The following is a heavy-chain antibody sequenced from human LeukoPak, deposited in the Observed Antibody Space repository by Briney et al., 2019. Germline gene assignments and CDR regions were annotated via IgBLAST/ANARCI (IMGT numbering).Heavy chain of an antibody. Sequence: GGSLRLSCAASGFTFRIFGLNWVRQAPGKGPEWVSYIDARSGITYYADSVQGRFTISRDDARESVFLQLDGLRVDDTAVYYCARTYDFGRGPPGDAFDNWGPGTWVIVSS. V-gene: IGHV3-48*04. CDR1: GFTFRIFG. D-gene: IGHD3-3*01. CDR2: IDARSGIT. J-gene: IGHJ3*02. CDR3: ARTYDFGRGPPGDAFDN.